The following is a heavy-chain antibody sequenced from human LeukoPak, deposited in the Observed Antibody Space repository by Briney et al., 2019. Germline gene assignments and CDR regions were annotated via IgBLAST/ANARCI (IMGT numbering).Heavy chain of an antibody. CDR2: INSGGST. J-gene: IGHJ4*02. CDR1: GFTVSSNH. V-gene: IGHV3-66*01. Sequence: GSLRLSCAASGFTVSSNHTSGVPRAPGKGLEGVSVINSGGSTSYADPGKGRFTISRDNSKHTLYLQMNSLRAEDTAVYYCARDLAYYGSWKQNYWGQGTLVTVSS. CDR3: ARDLAYYGSWKQNY. D-gene: IGHD3-10*01.